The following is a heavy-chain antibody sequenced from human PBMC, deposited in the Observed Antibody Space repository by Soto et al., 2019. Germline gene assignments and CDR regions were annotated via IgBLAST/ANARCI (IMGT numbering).Heavy chain of an antibody. J-gene: IGHJ6*02. CDR1: GVTFSSYA. D-gene: IGHD3-10*02. CDR3: AKMESPRHMSGVDV. CDR2: ISGSGGTT. Sequence: EVQLLESGGGFVRPGGSLRLSCAASGVTFSSYAMTWVRQAPGKGLEWVSGISGSGGTTYYTDPVKGRFTISRDKSKNTLHLQMTSLRVEDTGLYFCAKMESPRHMSGVDVWCQGTTVTVSS. V-gene: IGHV3-23*01.